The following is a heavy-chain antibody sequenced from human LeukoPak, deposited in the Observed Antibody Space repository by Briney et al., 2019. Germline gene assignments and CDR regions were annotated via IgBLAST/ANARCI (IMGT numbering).Heavy chain of an antibody. Sequence: SQTLSLTCTVSGGSISITGYYCSWLRQPPGKGLEWIGYIHHSGTTHYSPSLESRVAMSVDTSKNQFSLKLTSVTAADTAVYYCARHSGHERDWGQGTLVTVSS. CDR2: IHHSGTT. D-gene: IGHD5-12*01. CDR1: GGSISITGYY. CDR3: ARHSGHERD. J-gene: IGHJ4*02. V-gene: IGHV4-30-4*01.